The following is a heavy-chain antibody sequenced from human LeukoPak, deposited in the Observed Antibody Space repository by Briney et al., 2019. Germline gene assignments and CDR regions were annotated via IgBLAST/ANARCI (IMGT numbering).Heavy chain of an antibody. V-gene: IGHV4-61*01. CDR1: GGSVSGGSYY. J-gene: IGHJ4*02. CDR3: ARGVPPISIFGVVIRNGGYFDY. Sequence: SETLSLTCTVSGGSVSGGSYYWSWIRQPPGKGLEWIGYIYYSGSTNYNPSLKSRVTISVDTSKNQFSLKLSSVTAADTAVYYCARGVPPISIFGVVIRNGGYFDYWGQGTLVTVSS. D-gene: IGHD3-3*01. CDR2: IYYSGST.